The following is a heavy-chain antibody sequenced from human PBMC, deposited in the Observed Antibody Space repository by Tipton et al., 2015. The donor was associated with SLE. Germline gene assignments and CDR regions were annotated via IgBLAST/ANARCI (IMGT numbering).Heavy chain of an antibody. CDR3: AQDNGPPLCWA. V-gene: IGHV3-23*01. CDR2: ISNGGGGRT. CDR1: GFTFSNFG. D-gene: IGHD2-21*01. Sequence: SLRLSCVTSGFTFSNFGMHWVRQAPGQGLEWVSTISNGGGGRTYYADSVKGRFTISRDNSKNTVYLQMSSLRAEDTAIYYCAQDNGPPLCWAWGQGTLVTVSS. J-gene: IGHJ5*02.